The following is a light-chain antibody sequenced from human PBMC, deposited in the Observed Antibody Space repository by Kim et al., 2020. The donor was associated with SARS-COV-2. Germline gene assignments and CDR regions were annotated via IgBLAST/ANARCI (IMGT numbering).Light chain of an antibody. Sequence: GKSVTIYCSGRSSNIGSHTVNWDQQLPVTAPKLLIYSSNQRPSGVPDRCSGSKSGTSASLAISGLQSEVEADYYCATWDDSLIGLVFGGGTQLTVL. V-gene: IGLV1-44*01. CDR2: SSN. CDR1: SSNIGSHT. J-gene: IGLJ2*01. CDR3: ATWDDSLIGLV.